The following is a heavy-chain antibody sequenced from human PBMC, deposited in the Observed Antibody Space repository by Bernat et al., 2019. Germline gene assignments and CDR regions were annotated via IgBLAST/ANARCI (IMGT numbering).Heavy chain of an antibody. CDR3: ANLDTAVGGMDV. CDR2: ILYDGSNK. V-gene: IGHV3-30*18. D-gene: IGHD5-18*01. Sequence: QVQLVESGGGVVQPGRSLRLSCAASGFTFSTYGMHWVRQAPGKGLEWVAAILYDGSNKYYADSVKGRFTISRDNYKNTLYLQMNSLRVEDTAVYYCANLDTAVGGMDVWGQGTTVTVSS. J-gene: IGHJ6*02. CDR1: GFTFSTYG.